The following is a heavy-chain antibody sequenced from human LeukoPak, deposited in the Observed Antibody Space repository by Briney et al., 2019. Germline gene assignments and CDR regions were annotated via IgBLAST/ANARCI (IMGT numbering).Heavy chain of an antibody. Sequence: SETLSLTCAASGGSISSGGYSWSWIRQPPGKGLEWIGYIYHSGSTYYNPSLKSRVTISVDRSKNQFSLKLSSVTAADTAVYYCARMTTVTNCWYFDLWGRGTLVTVSS. CDR3: ARMTTVTNCWYFDL. CDR1: GGSISSGGYS. J-gene: IGHJ2*01. D-gene: IGHD4-17*01. V-gene: IGHV4-30-2*01. CDR2: IYHSGST.